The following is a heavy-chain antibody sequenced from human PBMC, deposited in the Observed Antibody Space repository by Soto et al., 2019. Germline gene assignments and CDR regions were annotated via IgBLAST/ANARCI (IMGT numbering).Heavy chain of an antibody. CDR3: ARAFLEVAGSFDF. Sequence: SETLSLTCTVSGGSISSGDYYWSWIRQPPGKGLEWIGYIYHGGSTYYNPSLKSRVTISPDTSKNQFSLKLRSVTAADTAVYYCARAFLEVAGSFDFWGQGTLVTVSS. CDR1: GGSISSGDYY. CDR2: IYHGGST. D-gene: IGHD6-19*01. V-gene: IGHV4-30-4*01. J-gene: IGHJ4*02.